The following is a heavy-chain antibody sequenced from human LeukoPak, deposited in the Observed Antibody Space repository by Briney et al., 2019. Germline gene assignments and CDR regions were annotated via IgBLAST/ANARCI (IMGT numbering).Heavy chain of an antibody. CDR2: IYTSGST. D-gene: IGHD1-26*01. V-gene: IGHV4-59*10. CDR3: ARVWRFGVGASGP. Sequence: SETLSLTCAVYGGSLSDYYWSWIRQPAGKGLEWIGRIYTSGSTNYNPSLKSRVTISVDTSKNQFSLKLSSVTAADTAVYYCARVWRFGVGASGPWGQGTLVTVSS. CDR1: GGSLSDYY. J-gene: IGHJ5*02.